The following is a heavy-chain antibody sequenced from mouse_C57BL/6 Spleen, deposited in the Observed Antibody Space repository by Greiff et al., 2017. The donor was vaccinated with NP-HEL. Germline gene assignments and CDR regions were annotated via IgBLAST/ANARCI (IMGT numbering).Heavy chain of an antibody. Sequence: QVQLQQSGAELVRPGSSVKLSCKASGYTFTSYWLHWVKQRPIQGLEWIGNIDPTDSYTHYNQKFTDKATLTVDKSSSTAYMQHSSLTSEDSAVYYCGRYSNYAMDYWGQGTSVTVSS. CDR2: IDPTDSYT. CDR3: GRYSNYAMDY. D-gene: IGHD2-5*01. V-gene: IGHV1-52*01. CDR1: GYTFTSYW. J-gene: IGHJ4*01.